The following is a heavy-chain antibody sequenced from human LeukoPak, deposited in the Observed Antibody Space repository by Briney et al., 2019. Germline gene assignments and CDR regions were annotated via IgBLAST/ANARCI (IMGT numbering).Heavy chain of an antibody. CDR2: IYYSGST. V-gene: IGHV4-61*01. CDR1: GGSVSSGSYY. Sequence: SETLSLTCTVSGGSVSSGSYYWSWIRQPPGKGLEWIGYIYYSGSTNYNPSLKSRVTISVDTSKNQFSLKLSSVTAADTAVYYCARVSTYYYDSSGYFDYWGQGTLVTVSS. J-gene: IGHJ4*02. CDR3: ARVSTYYYDSSGYFDY. D-gene: IGHD3-22*01.